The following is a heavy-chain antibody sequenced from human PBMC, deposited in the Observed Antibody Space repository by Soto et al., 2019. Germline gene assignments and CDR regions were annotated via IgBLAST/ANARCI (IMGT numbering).Heavy chain of an antibody. J-gene: IGHJ6*02. D-gene: IGHD6-6*01. V-gene: IGHV1-46*01. CDR1: GYTFTSYY. Sequence: GASVKVSCKASGYTFTSYYMHWVRQAPGHGLEWMGIINPSGGSTSYAQKFQGRVTMTRDTSTSTVYMELSSLRSEDTAVYYCARNGARPTKGGYYYYYYGMDVWGQGTTVTVSS. CDR3: ARNGARPTKGGYYYYYYGMDV. CDR2: INPSGGST.